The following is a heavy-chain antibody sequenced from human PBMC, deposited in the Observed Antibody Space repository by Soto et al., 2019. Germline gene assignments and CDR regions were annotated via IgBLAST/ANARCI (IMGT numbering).Heavy chain of an antibody. CDR3: AQRIFRIWFGKDSHWFDT. V-gene: IGHV2-5*02. CDR2: LYWEDDK. Sequence: QITLKESGPALVKPTQNLTLTCTFSGFSLDTSGVGVGWFRQPPGKALEWLALLYWEDDKRYSPSLKSRLTINKETSTNQMVLTMNNMEPVDTTKYYCAQRIFRIWFGKDSHWFDTWGLRTLVPIAS. J-gene: IGHJ5*01. CDR1: GFSLDTSGVG. D-gene: IGHD3-10*01.